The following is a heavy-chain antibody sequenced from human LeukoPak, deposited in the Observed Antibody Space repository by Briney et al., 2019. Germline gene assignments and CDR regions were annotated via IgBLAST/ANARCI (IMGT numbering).Heavy chain of an antibody. CDR2: IY. D-gene: IGHD6-19*01. V-gene: IGHV4-61*05. CDR1: GGSITSTNYY. Sequence: SETLSLTCTVSGGSITSTNYYWGWLRRPPGKGLEWLGSIYNPSLMSRVTISVDTSKNQFSLKLSSVTAADTAVYYCARLIPFSGWLYYFDFWGQGTLVTVSS. J-gene: IGHJ4*02. CDR3: ARLIPFSGWLYYFDF.